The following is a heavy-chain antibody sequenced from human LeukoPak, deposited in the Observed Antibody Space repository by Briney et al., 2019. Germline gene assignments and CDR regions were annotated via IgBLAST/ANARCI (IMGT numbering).Heavy chain of an antibody. Sequence: SETLSLTCTVSGYSISSGYYWGWIRQPPGKGLEWIGSIYHSGSTYYNASLKSRVTISVDTSKNQFSLKLSSVTAADTAVYFCARDGQRAILGDAFDIWGQGTMVTVSS. CDR2: IYHSGST. D-gene: IGHD3-3*01. CDR1: GYSISSGYY. J-gene: IGHJ3*02. CDR3: ARDGQRAILGDAFDI. V-gene: IGHV4-38-2*02.